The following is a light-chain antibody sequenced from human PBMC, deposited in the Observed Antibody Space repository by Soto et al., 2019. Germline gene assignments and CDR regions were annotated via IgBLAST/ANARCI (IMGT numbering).Light chain of an antibody. Sequence: EIVLTQSPGTLSLSPGDRATLSCRASQSVNSNSLAWYQRKPGQAPRLLIYGPSNRATDIPYRFSASGSGTDFTVTITRLEEEDFAVYYCQQYDSTPPTFGQGTKVEVK. CDR1: QSVNSNS. CDR3: QQYDSTPPT. CDR2: GPS. V-gene: IGKV3-20*01. J-gene: IGKJ1*01.